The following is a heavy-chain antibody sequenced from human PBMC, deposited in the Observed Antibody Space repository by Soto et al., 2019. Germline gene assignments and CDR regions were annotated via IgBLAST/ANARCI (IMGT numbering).Heavy chain of an antibody. CDR1: GFTFSTYY. D-gene: IGHD3-10*01. Sequence: LRLSCAASGFTFSTYYMTWVRQAPGKGLEWVASIKNDGSEQYYVDSVKGRFTISRDNAKNSLYLQMNSLRAGDTALYYCSRENWFQDYWGQGTRVTVSS. J-gene: IGHJ4*02. CDR3: SRENWFQDY. V-gene: IGHV3-7*03. CDR2: IKNDGSEQ.